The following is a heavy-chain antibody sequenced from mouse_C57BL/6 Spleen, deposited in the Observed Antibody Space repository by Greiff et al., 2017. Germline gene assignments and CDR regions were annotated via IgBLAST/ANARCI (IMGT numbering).Heavy chain of an antibody. CDR3: ARWVTAVGATREGYFDY. D-gene: IGHD1-1*01. CDR1: GYTFTSYW. Sequence: VQLQQPGAELVKPGASVKLSCKASGYTFTSYWMHWVKQRPGQGLEWIGMIHPNSGGTNYNEKFKGKATLTVDKASSPAYMQLSSLTSEDSAVYYCARWVTAVGATREGYFDYWGQGTTLTVSS. V-gene: IGHV1-64*01. CDR2: IHPNSGGT. J-gene: IGHJ2*01.